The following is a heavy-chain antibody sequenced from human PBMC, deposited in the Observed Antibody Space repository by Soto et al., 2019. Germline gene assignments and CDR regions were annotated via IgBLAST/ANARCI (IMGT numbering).Heavy chain of an antibody. CDR1: GYTFTSYY. D-gene: IGHD5-18*01. CDR3: ARVTSSIQPPYYFDY. V-gene: IGHV1-46*01. J-gene: IGHJ4*02. CDR2: INPSGGST. Sequence: ASVKVSCKASGYTFTSYYMHWVRQAPGQGLEWMGIINPSGGSTSYAQKFQGRVTMTRDTSTSTVYMELSSLRSEDTAVYYCARVTSSIQPPYYFDYWGQGTLVTSPQ.